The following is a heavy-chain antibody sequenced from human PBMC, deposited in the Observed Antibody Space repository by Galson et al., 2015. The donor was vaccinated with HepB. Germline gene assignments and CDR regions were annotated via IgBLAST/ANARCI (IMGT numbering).Heavy chain of an antibody. CDR2: IIPIFGTA. V-gene: IGHV1-69*13. CDR3: ATYYYDSSGYYSDAFDI. CDR1: GGTFSSYA. Sequence: SVKVSCKASGGTFSSYAISWVRQAPGQGLEWMGGIIPIFGTANYAQKFQGRVTITADESTSTAYMELSSLRSEDTAVYYCATYYYDSSGYYSDAFDIWGQGTMVTVSS. D-gene: IGHD3-22*01. J-gene: IGHJ3*02.